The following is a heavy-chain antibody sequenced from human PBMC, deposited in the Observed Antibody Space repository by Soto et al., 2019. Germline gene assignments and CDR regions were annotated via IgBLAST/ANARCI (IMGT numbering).Heavy chain of an antibody. J-gene: IGHJ4*02. Sequence: NPGGSLRLSCAASGFTFSSYSMNWVRQAPGKGLEWVSSISSSSSYIYYADSVKGRFTISRDNAKNSLYLQMNSLRAEDTAVYYCARVRGDSARRGVGIAVYFDYWGQGALVTVSS. CDR3: ARVRGDSARRGVGIAVYFDY. D-gene: IGHD6-19*01. CDR2: ISSSSSYI. V-gene: IGHV3-21*01. CDR1: GFTFSSYS.